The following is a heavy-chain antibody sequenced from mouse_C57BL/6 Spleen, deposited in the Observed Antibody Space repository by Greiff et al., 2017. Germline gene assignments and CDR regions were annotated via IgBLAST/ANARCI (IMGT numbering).Heavy chain of an antibody. J-gene: IGHJ4*01. D-gene: IGHD1-1*01. V-gene: IGHV1-64*01. Sequence: QVQLQQPGAELVKPGASVKLSCKASGYTFTSYWMHWVKQRPGQGLEWIGMIHPNSGSTNYNEKFKSKATLTVDKSSSTAYMQLSSLTSEDSAVYYCARRGYGSISHYYAMDYWGQGTSVTVSS. CDR2: IHPNSGST. CDR3: ARRGYGSISHYYAMDY. CDR1: GYTFTSYW.